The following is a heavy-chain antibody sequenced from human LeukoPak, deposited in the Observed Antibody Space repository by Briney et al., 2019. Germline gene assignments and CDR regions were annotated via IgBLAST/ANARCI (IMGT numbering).Heavy chain of an antibody. Sequence: SQTLSLTCAIAGDSVSNNNYAWNWIRQSPSRGLEWLGRTYYRSQWKNDYARSVMGRISVDPDTSKNQFSLHLRSVTPDDTAVYHCAGGYAFDVWGQGTMVTVSS. J-gene: IGHJ3*01. CDR1: GDSVSNNNYA. V-gene: IGHV6-1*01. CDR2: TYYRSQWKN. CDR3: AGGYAFDV.